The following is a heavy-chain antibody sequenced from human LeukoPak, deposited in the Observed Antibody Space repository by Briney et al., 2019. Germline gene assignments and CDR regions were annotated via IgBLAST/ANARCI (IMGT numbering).Heavy chain of an antibody. V-gene: IGHV3-30-3*01. D-gene: IGHD3-22*01. Sequence: GGSLRLSCAASGFTFSSYTMHWVRQAPGKGLEWVAVISNDGGTKYYADTVKGRFTISRDNAKNSLYLQMNSLRAEDTAVYYCATQGGLYYYDSSGRFDYWGQGTLVTVSS. CDR2: ISNDGGTK. CDR3: ATQGGLYYYDSSGRFDY. J-gene: IGHJ4*02. CDR1: GFTFSSYT.